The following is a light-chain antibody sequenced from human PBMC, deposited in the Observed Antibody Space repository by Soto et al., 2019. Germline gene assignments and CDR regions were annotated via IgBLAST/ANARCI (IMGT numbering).Light chain of an antibody. CDR3: QQYYSPWT. CDR2: WAS. J-gene: IGKJ1*01. V-gene: IGKV4-1*01. CDR1: QSVLYSSNNKNY. Sequence: DIVMTQSPDSLAVSLGERATINCKSSQSVLYSSNNKNYLAWYQQKPGQPPKLLIYWASTRESGVPDRFSGSGSGTDFPLTTSSLQAEDVAVYYCQQYYSPWTFGQGTKVEIK.